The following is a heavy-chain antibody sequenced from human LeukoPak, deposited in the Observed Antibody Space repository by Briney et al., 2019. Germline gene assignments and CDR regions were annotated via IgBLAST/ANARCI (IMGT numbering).Heavy chain of an antibody. Sequence: PGGSLRLSCAVSGFTSSTAWLTWVRQAPGKGLEWVAVISYDGSNKYYADSVKGRFTISRDNSKNTLYLQMNSLRAEDTAVYYCAKAVGGYYSGYEGFYFDYWGQGTLVTVSS. J-gene: IGHJ4*02. D-gene: IGHD5-12*01. CDR2: ISYDGSNK. CDR3: AKAVGGYYSGYEGFYFDY. CDR1: GFTSSTAW. V-gene: IGHV3-30*18.